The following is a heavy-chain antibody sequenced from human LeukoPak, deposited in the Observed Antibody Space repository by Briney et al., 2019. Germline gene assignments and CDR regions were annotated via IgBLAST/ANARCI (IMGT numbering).Heavy chain of an antibody. CDR3: AKSGEAYYGSGSSDY. V-gene: IGHV3-9*01. Sequence: GGSLRLSCAASGFTFNDYAMNWVRQAPGRGLEWVSGISWNSGSIGYADSVKGRFTISRDNAKNSLYLRMNSLKAEDTALYYCAKSGEAYYGSGSSDYWGQGTLVTVSS. D-gene: IGHD3-10*01. J-gene: IGHJ4*02. CDR2: ISWNSGSI. CDR1: GFTFNDYA.